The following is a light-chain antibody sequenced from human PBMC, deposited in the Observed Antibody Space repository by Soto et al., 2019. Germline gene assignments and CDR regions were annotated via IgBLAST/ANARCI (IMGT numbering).Light chain of an antibody. V-gene: IGLV1-40*01. Sequence: QSVLTQPPSVSGAPGQRVTLSCTGSSSNIGAGYDVHWYQQLPGTAPKLLIYGNSNRPSGVPDRFSGSKSGTSASQAITGLQAEDEADYYCQSYDSSLSGWVFGGGTKLTVL. CDR3: QSYDSSLSGWV. CDR2: GNS. J-gene: IGLJ3*02. CDR1: SSNIGAGYD.